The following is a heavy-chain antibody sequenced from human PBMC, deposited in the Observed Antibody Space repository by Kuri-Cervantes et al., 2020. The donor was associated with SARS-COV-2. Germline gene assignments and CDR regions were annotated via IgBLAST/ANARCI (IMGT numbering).Heavy chain of an antibody. V-gene: IGHV4-39*01. CDR2: IYYSGST. D-gene: IGHD6-19*01. CDR3: ARHMAGAHDAFDI. J-gene: IGHJ3*02. CDR1: GDSISSSAYY. Sequence: GSLRLSCSVSGDSISSSAYYWGWIRQPPGKGLEWIGNIYYSGSTHYNPPLKSRVTISVDTSKNQFSLKLSSVTAADTAVYYCARHMAGAHDAFDIWGQGTTVTVSS.